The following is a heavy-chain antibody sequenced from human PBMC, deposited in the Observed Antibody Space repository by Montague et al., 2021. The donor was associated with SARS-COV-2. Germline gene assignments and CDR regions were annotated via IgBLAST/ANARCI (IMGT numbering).Heavy chain of an antibody. CDR3: ARGSTGWYAIFGHYGMDV. J-gene: IGHJ6*02. CDR1: RFTFSDFW. D-gene: IGHD6-19*01. V-gene: IGHV3-7*04. Sequence: SLRLSCVASRFTFSDFWMNWVRQAPGKGLEWVDDIKHVGSEKSYVDSVKGRFTISKDKVKNYLYLQMNSLRAEDTAVHYCARGSTGWYAIFGHYGMDVWGQGTTVTVAS. CDR2: IKHVGSEK.